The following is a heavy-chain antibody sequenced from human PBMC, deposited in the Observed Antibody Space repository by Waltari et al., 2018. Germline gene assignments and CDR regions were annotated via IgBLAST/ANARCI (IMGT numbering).Heavy chain of an antibody. V-gene: IGHV3-48*03. J-gene: IGHJ4*02. CDR1: EFIFSTYE. CDR3: ARVFKQKLYFDY. CDR2: ISSSGMTT. Sequence: EVQLVESGGGSVPPGESLRLSCAASEFIFSTYEMNWVRQAPGKGLEWISYISSSGMTTYYADSVKGRFTISRDNAKNSLYLQMDSLTAEDTAVYYCARVFKQKLYFDYWGQGTLVTVSS.